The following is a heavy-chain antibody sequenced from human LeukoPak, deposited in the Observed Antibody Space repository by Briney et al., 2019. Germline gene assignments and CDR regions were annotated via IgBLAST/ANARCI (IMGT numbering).Heavy chain of an antibody. CDR2: ISGSGDST. CDR3: AKDLLRDIVVVPAAPFDH. D-gene: IGHD2-2*01. V-gene: IGHV3-23*01. J-gene: IGHJ4*02. Sequence: GGSLRLSCAASGFTFTSYAMSWVRQAPGKGLEWVSAISGSGDSTYYADSVKGRFTISKDNSKNTLYLQMNSLRAEDTAVYYCAKDLLRDIVVVPAAPFDHWGQGTLVTGSS. CDR1: GFTFTSYA.